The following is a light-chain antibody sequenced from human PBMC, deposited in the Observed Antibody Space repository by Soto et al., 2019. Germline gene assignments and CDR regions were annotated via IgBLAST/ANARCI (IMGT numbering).Light chain of an antibody. CDR3: LHDALFPYS. J-gene: IGKJ2*03. Sequence: AIQMTQSPSSLSASVGDTVTFTCRASQAIRNALGWLQQRPGKPPKLLIYGISILQTGVPSRFSGSGSGTDFTLTISGLQPEDFATYYCLHDALFPYSFGQGTRLEI. CDR2: GIS. V-gene: IGKV1-6*01. CDR1: QAIRNA.